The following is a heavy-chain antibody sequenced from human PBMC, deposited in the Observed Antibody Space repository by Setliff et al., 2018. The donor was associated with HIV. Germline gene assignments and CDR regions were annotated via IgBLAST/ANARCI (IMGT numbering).Heavy chain of an antibody. J-gene: IGHJ4*02. V-gene: IGHV4-39*07. CDR1: GGSLSSTTYY. CDR3: ERSGPVWFGEPPYYFDS. Sequence: PSETLSLTCTVSGGSLSSTTYYWGWIRQPPGKGLEWTGIIDYSGNTYYNPSLKSRITISVDTSKNQFSLKLSSVTAADTAVYYCERSGPVWFGEPPYYFDSWGLGTLVTVSS. D-gene: IGHD3-10*01. CDR2: IDYSGNT.